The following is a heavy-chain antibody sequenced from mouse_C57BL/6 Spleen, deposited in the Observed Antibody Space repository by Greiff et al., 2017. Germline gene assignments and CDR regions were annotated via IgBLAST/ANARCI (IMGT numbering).Heavy chain of an antibody. J-gene: IGHJ2*01. CDR3: AREGWDPYYFDY. Sequence: EVQLQQSGPGLVKPSQSLSLTCSVTGYSITSGYYWNWIRQFPGNKLEWMGYISYDGSNNYNPSLKNRISITRDTSKNQFFLKLNSVTTEDTATYYCAREGWDPYYFDYWGQGTTLTVSS. D-gene: IGHD4-1*01. V-gene: IGHV3-6*01. CDR2: ISYDGSN. CDR1: GYSITSGYY.